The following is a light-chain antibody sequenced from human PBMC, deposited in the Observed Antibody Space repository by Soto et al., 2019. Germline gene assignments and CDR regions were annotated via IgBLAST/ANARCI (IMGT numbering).Light chain of an antibody. V-gene: IGLV2-8*01. CDR1: SSDVGGYNY. Sequence: QSVLTQPPSASGSPGQSVTISCTGTSSDVGGYNYVSWYQQHPGKAPKLMIYEVSKRPSGVPDRFSGSKSGNTASLTVSGLQAEDEADYYCSSYAGSNTQSVFGTGTKLTVL. CDR2: EVS. J-gene: IGLJ1*01. CDR3: SSYAGSNTQSV.